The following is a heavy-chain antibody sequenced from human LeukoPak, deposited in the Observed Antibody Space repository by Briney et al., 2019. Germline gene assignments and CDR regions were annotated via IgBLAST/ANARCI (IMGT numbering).Heavy chain of an antibody. CDR3: AKGGYSSGWYDYYYYGMDV. V-gene: IGHV3-23*01. Sequence: GGSLRLSCAPSGFTFSSYAMSCVRQAPGRGREWVSAISVSGGSTYYADSAKGRFTISRDNSKNTLYLQMNSLRAEDTAVYYCAKGGYSSGWYDYYYYGMDVWGQGTPVTVSS. D-gene: IGHD6-19*01. CDR1: GFTFSSYA. J-gene: IGHJ6*02. CDR2: ISVSGGST.